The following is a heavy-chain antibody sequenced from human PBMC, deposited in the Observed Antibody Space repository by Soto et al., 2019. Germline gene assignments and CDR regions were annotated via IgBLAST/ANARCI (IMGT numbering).Heavy chain of an antibody. J-gene: IGHJ4*02. D-gene: IGHD6-19*01. CDR1: GFTFSNYG. CDR3: AKIDKFNPQSSDWANRFDY. CDR2: MSRDGGVT. V-gene: IGHV3-23*01. Sequence: EVQLLESGGGLVQPGGSLRLSCAASGFTFSNYGMTWVRQAPGKGLEWVSGMSRDGGVTDYTDSVKGRFTISRDISKNTLYLQMNSLRAEDTAVYYCAKIDKFNPQSSDWANRFDYWGQGTLVTVSS.